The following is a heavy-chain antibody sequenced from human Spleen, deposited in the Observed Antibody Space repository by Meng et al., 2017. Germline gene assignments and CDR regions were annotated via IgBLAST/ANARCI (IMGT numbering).Heavy chain of an antibody. Sequence: QVQLVQSGAGAQKPGRDVKVSCQCSGYPVIPYGNTWVRQAPGQGLEWMGWISTYNGNTDYAQKLQGRVTMTTDTSTSTAYMELMSLRSDDTAVYYCASGYYDSSGYYWEWGQGTLVTVSS. V-gene: IGHV1-18*01. J-gene: IGHJ4*02. D-gene: IGHD3-22*01. CDR2: ISTYNGNT. CDR1: GYPVIPYG. CDR3: ASGYYDSSGYYWE.